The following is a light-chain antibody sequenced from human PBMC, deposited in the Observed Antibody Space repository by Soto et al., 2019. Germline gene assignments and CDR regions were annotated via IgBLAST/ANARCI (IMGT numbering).Light chain of an antibody. CDR2: EVS. J-gene: IGLJ3*02. Sequence: QSVLTQPPSVSGSPGQSVTISCTGTSSDVGTYNRVSWFQQPPGTAPKLIIYEVSNRPSGVPDRFSGSKSGNTASLSISGLRAEDEADYYCSSYTSSYTSSHTRVFGGGTKLTVL. CDR3: SSYTSSYTSSHTRV. CDR1: SSDVGTYNR. V-gene: IGLV2-18*02.